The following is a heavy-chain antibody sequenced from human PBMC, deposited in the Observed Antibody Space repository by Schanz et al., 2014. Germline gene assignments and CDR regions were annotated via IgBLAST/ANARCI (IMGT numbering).Heavy chain of an antibody. V-gene: IGHV1-18*01. CDR3: ARAFGGYDPAGALDY. Sequence: QILLVQPGPEVKKPGASVTVSCKASGYDFHIYAYSWVRQAPGQGPEWMGWISTSNGNTNYIQKLQGRVTMTTDTSTSTAYMELSSLRSDDTAVYYCARAFGGYDPAGALDYWGQGTLVTVSS. CDR1: GYDFHIYA. J-gene: IGHJ4*02. D-gene: IGHD5-12*01. CDR2: ISTSNGNT.